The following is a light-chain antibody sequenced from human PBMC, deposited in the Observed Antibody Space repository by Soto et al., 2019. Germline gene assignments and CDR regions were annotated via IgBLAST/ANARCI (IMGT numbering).Light chain of an antibody. J-gene: IGKJ1*01. CDR1: QSVLYSNNKNY. Sequence: DIVMTQSPDSLAVSLGERATINCKSSQSVLYSNNKNYVAWYQQKPGQPPKLLIYWASTRESGVPDRFSGSGSGTDFTLTISSLQAEDVAVYYCQQYYDAPQNFGQGTKVKSN. CDR2: WAS. CDR3: QQYYDAPQN. V-gene: IGKV4-1*01.